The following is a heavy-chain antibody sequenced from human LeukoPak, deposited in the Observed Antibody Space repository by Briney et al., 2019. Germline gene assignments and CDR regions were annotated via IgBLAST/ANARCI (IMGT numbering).Heavy chain of an antibody. CDR1: GFTFSSYA. D-gene: IGHD4-17*01. Sequence: GGSLRLSCAASGFTFSSYAMSWVRQAPGKGLEWVSAISGSGGSTYYADSVKGRFIISRDNSKNTLYLQMNSLRAEDTAVYYCAKAHDRLRFHYWGQGTLVTVSS. V-gene: IGHV3-23*01. J-gene: IGHJ4*02. CDR2: ISGSGGST. CDR3: AKAHDRLRFHY.